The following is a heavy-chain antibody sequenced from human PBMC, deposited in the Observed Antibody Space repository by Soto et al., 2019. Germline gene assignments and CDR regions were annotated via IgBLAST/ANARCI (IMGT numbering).Heavy chain of an antibody. CDR2: IYYSGST. CDR1: GGSISSYY. V-gene: IGHV4-59*08. Sequence: SETLSLTCTVSGGSISSYYWSWIRQPPGKGLEWIGYIYYSGSTNYNPSLKSRVTISVDTSKNQFSLKLSSVTAADTAVYYCASLRNYGDYDYWGQGTLVTVSS. CDR3: ASLRNYGDYDY. J-gene: IGHJ4*02. D-gene: IGHD4-17*01.